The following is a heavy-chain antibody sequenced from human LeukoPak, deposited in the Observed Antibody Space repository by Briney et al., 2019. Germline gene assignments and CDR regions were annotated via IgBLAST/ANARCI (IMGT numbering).Heavy chain of an antibody. CDR2: IIPIFGIA. J-gene: IGHJ6*02. V-gene: IGHV1-69*04. CDR1: GGTFSSYA. D-gene: IGHD5-18*01. CDR3: ARSWRRRYSLNLPPPRYYYYGMDV. Sequence: SVKVSCKASGGTFSSYAIRWVRQAPGRGLEWMGRIIPIFGIANYAQKFQGRVTITADKSTSTAYMELSSLRSEDTAVYYCARSWRRRYSLNLPPPRYYYYGMDVWGQGTTVTVSS.